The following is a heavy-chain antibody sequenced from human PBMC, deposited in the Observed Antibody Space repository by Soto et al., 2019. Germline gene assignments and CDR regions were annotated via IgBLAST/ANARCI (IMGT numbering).Heavy chain of an antibody. D-gene: IGHD3-10*01. CDR2: IYYSGST. CDR1: GGSISSSSYY. Sequence: PSETLSLTCTVSGGSISSSSYYWGWIRQPPGKGLEWIGSIYYSGSTYYNPSLKSRVTISVDTSKNQFSLKLSSVTAADTAVYYCASLVKIRGAYYYQLDVWTKGTTVTVSS. V-gene: IGHV4-39*01. J-gene: IGHJ6*03. CDR3: ASLVKIRGAYYYQLDV.